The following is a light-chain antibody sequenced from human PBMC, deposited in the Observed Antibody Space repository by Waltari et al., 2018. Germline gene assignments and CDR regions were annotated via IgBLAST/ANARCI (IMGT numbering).Light chain of an antibody. CDR2: KDT. V-gene: IGLV3-25*03. Sequence: SFELTQPPSVSVSPGQTARITCSGDVLPHQYAYWYQQKPGQSPLLLIQKDTERPSGISERFSGSSSGTTATLTITEVQAEDEADYYCQSSDSTNSLHVFGTGTKLTVL. CDR1: VLPHQY. CDR3: QSSDSTNSLHV. J-gene: IGLJ1*01.